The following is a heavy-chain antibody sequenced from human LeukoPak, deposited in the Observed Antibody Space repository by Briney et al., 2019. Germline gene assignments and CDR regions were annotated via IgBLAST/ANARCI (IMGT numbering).Heavy chain of an antibody. V-gene: IGHV1-8*03. CDR1: GYTFTSYD. D-gene: IGHD6-6*01. CDR3: ARTGRIAARYYYYYMDV. J-gene: IGHJ6*03. Sequence: ASVKVSCKASGYTFTSYDINWVRQATGQGLEWMGWMNPNSGNTGYAQKFQGRVTITRNTSISTAYMELSSLRSEDTAVYYCARTGRIAARYYYYYMDVWGKGTTVTVSS. CDR2: MNPNSGNT.